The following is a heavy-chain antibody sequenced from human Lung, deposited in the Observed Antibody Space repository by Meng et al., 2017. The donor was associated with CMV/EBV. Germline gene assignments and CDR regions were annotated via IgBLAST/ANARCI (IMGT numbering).Heavy chain of an antibody. J-gene: IGHJ4*02. CDR2: IYYSGST. CDR1: GGSISRGDYY. V-gene: IGHV4-30-4*02. CDR3: ARVIHQDHFDY. Sequence: SXTXSLXGIVSGGSISRGDYYWSWIRQTPGKGLEWIGYIYYSGSTYYNPSLKSRVTISVDTSKNQFSLKLRSVTAADTAVYYCARVIHQDHFDYWVQGKLVTVSS.